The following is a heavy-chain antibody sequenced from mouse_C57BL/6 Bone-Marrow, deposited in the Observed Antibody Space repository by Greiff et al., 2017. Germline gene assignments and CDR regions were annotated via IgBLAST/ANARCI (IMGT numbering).Heavy chain of an antibody. V-gene: IGHV5-17*01. CDR2: ISSGSSTI. D-gene: IGHD1-1*01. J-gene: IGHJ3*01. CDR1: GFTFSDYG. Sequence: EVMLVESGGGLVKPGGSLKLSCAASGFTFSDYGMHWVRQAPEKGLEWVAYISSGSSTIYYADTVKGRFTISRDNAKNTLFLQMTSLRSEDTAVCYCARNYGFAYWGQGTLVTVSA. CDR3: ARNYGFAY.